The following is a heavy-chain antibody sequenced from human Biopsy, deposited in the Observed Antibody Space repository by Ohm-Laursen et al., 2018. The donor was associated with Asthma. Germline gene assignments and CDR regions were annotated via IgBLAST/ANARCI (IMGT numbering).Heavy chain of an antibody. V-gene: IGHV3-53*01. D-gene: IGHD3-22*01. CDR3: AREDSSNWSHYYFDY. Sequence: SLRLSCSALGFAVSRDYMFWVRQAPGKGLEWVSVIYSGGTSHTADSVRGRFTISRDYSKNTLYLQMHSLRAEDTAVYYCAREDSSNWSHYYFDYWGQGTLVTVSS. J-gene: IGHJ4*02. CDR1: GFAVSRDY. CDR2: IYSGGTS.